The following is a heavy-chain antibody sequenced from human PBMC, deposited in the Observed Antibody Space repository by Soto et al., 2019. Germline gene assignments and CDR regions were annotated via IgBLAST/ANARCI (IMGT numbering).Heavy chain of an antibody. CDR3: ARDRLESYDFWSGYVK. CDR2: IYYSGST. Sequence: PSETLSLTCTVSGGSISSGDYYWSWIRQPPGKGLEWIGYIYYSGSTYYNPSLKSRVTISVDTSKNQFSLKLSSVTAADTAVYYCARDRLESYDFWSGYVKWGQGTMVTVYS. D-gene: IGHD3-3*01. V-gene: IGHV4-30-4*01. J-gene: IGHJ4*02. CDR1: GGSISSGDYY.